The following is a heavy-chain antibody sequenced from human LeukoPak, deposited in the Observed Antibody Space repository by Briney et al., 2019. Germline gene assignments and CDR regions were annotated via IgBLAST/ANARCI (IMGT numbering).Heavy chain of an antibody. CDR3: AKGEDDILTGYYYY. CDR2: ISYDGSNK. CDR1: GFTFSSYG. Sequence: GGSLRLSCAASGFTFSSYGMHWVRQAPGKGLEWVAVISYDGSNKYYADSVKGRFTISRDNSKNTLYLQMNSLRAEDTAVYYCAKGEDDILTGYYYYWGQGTLVTVSS. J-gene: IGHJ4*02. V-gene: IGHV3-30*18. D-gene: IGHD3-9*01.